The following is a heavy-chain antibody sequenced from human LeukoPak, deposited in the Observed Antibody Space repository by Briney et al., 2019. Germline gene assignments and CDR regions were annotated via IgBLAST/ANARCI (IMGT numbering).Heavy chain of an antibody. CDR3: AGSRQLHSGWFDP. V-gene: IGHV4-61*02. CDR2: IYTSGST. D-gene: IGHD1-1*01. J-gene: IGHJ5*02. CDR1: GGSISSGSYY. Sequence: SETLSLTCTVSGGSISSGSYYWSWIRQPAGKGLEWIGRIYTSGSTNYNPSLKSRVTISVDTSKNQFSLKLSSVTAADTAVYYCAGSRQLHSGWFDPWGQGTLVTVSS.